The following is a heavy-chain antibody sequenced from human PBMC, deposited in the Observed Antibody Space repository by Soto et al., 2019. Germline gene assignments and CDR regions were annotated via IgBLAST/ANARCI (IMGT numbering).Heavy chain of an antibody. J-gene: IGHJ3*02. D-gene: IGHD3-3*01. CDR1: GGSVSSGSYY. CDR2: MYYSGST. CDR3: ARTRDFWSGNDAFDI. V-gene: IGHV4-61*01. Sequence: SSETLSLTCTVSGGSVSSGSYYWSWIRQPPGKGLDWIGYMYYSGSTNYNPSLKSRVTISLDTSKNQFSLKLSSVTAADTAVYFCARTRDFWSGNDAFDIWGQGTMVTVSS.